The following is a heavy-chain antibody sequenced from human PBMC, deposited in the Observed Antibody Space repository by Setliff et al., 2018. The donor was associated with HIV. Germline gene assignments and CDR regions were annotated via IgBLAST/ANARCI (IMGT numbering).Heavy chain of an antibody. V-gene: IGHV4-4*09. CDR3: ASQYCSAGSCFSDY. D-gene: IGHD2-15*01. CDR2: FYTSGST. J-gene: IGHJ4*02. CDR1: GGSFTTYY. Sequence: SETLSLTCTVSGGSFTTYYWSWLRQPPGKELEWIGYFYTSGSTNYNPSLKSRVTISIDTSKNQFSLKLNAVTAADTAVYYCASQYCSAGSCFSDYWGQGTMVTVSS.